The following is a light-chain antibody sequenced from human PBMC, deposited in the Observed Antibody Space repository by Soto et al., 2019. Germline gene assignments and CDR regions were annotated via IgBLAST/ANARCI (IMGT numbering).Light chain of an antibody. CDR1: QSVSSN. CDR3: QQYSEWPQIN. CDR2: GAS. V-gene: IGKV3D-15*01. J-gene: IGKJ5*01. Sequence: EVLMPPSPATLSVAPVEIAQLSFLASQSVSSNLAWYQQKHGQAPRLILSGASNRATGVPDRFSGTGSGTDFRLTIKSLKSEDFAIYYCQQYSEWPQINCGKGTRREIK.